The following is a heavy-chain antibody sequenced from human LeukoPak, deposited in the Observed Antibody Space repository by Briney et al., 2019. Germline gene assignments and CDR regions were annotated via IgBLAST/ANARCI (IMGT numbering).Heavy chain of an antibody. Sequence: PSETLSLTCAVYGGSFSGYYWSWIRQPPGKGLEWIGEINHSGSTNYNPSLKSRVTISVDTSKNQFSLKLSSVTAADTAVYYCARRAVTPINPFDYWGQGTLVTVSS. CDR2: INHSGST. J-gene: IGHJ4*02. V-gene: IGHV4-34*01. CDR3: ARRAVTPINPFDY. CDR1: GGSFSGYY. D-gene: IGHD4-17*01.